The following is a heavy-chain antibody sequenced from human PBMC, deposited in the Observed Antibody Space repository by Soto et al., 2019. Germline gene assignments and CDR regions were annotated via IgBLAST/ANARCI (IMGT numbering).Heavy chain of an antibody. CDR3: AKDMGGRGWYFDY. CDR2: ISWNSGSI. CDR1: GFTFDDYA. D-gene: IGHD6-19*01. V-gene: IGHV3-9*01. Sequence: EVQLVESGGGLVQPGRSLRLSCAASGFTFDDYAMHWVRQAPGKGLEWVSGISWNSGSIGYADSVKGRFTISRDNAKNYLYLQMNSLRAEDTALYYCAKDMGGRGWYFDYWGQGTLVTVSS. J-gene: IGHJ4*02.